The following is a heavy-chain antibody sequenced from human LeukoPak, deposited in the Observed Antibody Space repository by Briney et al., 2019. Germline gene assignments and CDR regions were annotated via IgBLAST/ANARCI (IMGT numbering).Heavy chain of an antibody. CDR1: GFTFSCYA. CDR2: ISGSGGST. J-gene: IGHJ3*02. D-gene: IGHD3-22*01. Sequence: GGSLRLSCAASGFTFSCYAMSWVRQAPGKGLEWVSAISGSGGSTYYADSVKGRFTISRDNSKNTLYLQMNSLRAEDTAVYYCAKDHVGYYYDSSGYYSDAFDIWGQGTMVTASS. CDR3: AKDHVGYYYDSSGYYSDAFDI. V-gene: IGHV3-23*01.